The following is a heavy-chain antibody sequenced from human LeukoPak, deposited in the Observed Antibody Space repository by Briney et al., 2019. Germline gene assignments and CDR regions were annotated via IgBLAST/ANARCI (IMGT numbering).Heavy chain of an antibody. D-gene: IGHD1-26*01. V-gene: IGHV1-69*06. Sequence: GASVKVSCRASGGTFSSYAISWVRQAPGQGLEWMGGIIPIFGTANYAQKFQGRVTITADKSTSTAYMERSSLRSEDTAVYYCARSDAMGAASDYWGQGTLVTVSS. CDR1: GGTFSSYA. CDR3: ARSDAMGAASDY. J-gene: IGHJ4*02. CDR2: IIPIFGTA.